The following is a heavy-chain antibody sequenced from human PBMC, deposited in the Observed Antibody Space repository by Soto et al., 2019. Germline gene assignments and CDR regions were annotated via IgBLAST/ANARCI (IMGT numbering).Heavy chain of an antibody. Sequence: EVQLLESGGGLVQPGGSLRLSCAASGFTFSTFAMSWVRQAPGKGLEWVTTISGGAFRTYYPDAVRGRFTISRDHSRNTLFLQIDSLRVEDTALYFCARGTGGSSSTVFEYWSQGTLVTVSS. J-gene: IGHJ4*02. V-gene: IGHV3-23*01. CDR3: ARGTGGSSSTVFEY. CDR1: GFTFSTFA. D-gene: IGHD2-2*01. CDR2: ISGGAFRT.